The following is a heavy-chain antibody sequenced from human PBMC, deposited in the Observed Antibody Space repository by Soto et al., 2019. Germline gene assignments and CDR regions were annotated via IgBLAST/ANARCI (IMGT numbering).Heavy chain of an antibody. CDR2: IYWDDDK. D-gene: IGHD2-15*01. J-gene: IGHJ3*02. CDR1: GFSLSTSGVG. CDR3: APSRTSYCSGGGCDAVSGTFDI. V-gene: IGHV2-5*02. Sequence: QITLKESGPPLVKPTQTLTLTCTFSGFSLSTSGVGVGWIRQPPGKALEWLALIYWDDDKRYSPSLKSRLTTTKHTSKNQVVLTMTVMDPVATATYDCAPSRTSYCSGGGCDAVSGTFDIWGQGTMVTVSS.